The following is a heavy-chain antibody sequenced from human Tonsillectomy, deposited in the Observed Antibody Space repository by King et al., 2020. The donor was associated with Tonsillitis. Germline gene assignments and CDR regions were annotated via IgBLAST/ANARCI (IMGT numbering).Heavy chain of an antibody. CDR1: GYSFTSYW. Sequence: VQLVQSGAEVKKPGESPKISCKGSGYSFTSYWIGWVRQMPGKGLEWMGIIYPGDSDTRYSPSFQGQVTISADKSISTAYLQWRSLKASDTAMYYCARLEGSGGPWADDAFDIWGQGTMVTVSS. D-gene: IGHD3-10*01. V-gene: IGHV5-51*01. CDR3: ARLEGSGGPWADDAFDI. J-gene: IGHJ3*02. CDR2: IYPGDSDT.